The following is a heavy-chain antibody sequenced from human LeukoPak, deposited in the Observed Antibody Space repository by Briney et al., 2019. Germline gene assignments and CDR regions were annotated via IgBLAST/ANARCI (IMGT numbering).Heavy chain of an antibody. Sequence: GESLKISCKDSGYSFTSYWIGWVRQMPGKGLEWMGIIYPGDSDTRYSPSFQGQVTISADKSISTAYLQWSSLKASDTAMYYCARSKGHCSGGSCYFHDAFDIWGQGTMVTVSS. CDR3: ARSKGHCSGGSCYFHDAFDI. CDR2: IYPGDSDT. CDR1: GYSFTSYW. D-gene: IGHD2-15*01. V-gene: IGHV5-51*01. J-gene: IGHJ3*02.